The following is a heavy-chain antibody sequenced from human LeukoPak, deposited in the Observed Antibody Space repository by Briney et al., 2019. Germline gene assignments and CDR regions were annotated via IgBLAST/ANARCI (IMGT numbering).Heavy chain of an antibody. V-gene: IGHV1-18*01. CDR3: ARAPNYYDILTGYYNAPYYFDY. CDR2: ISAYNGNT. J-gene: IGHJ4*02. CDR1: GYTFTSYG. Sequence: ASVKVSCKASGYTFTSYGISWVRQAPGQGLEWMGWISAYNGNTNYAQKLQGRVTMTTDTSTSTAYMELRSLRSDDTAVYYCARAPNYYDILTGYYNAPYYFDYWGQGTLVTVSS. D-gene: IGHD3-9*01.